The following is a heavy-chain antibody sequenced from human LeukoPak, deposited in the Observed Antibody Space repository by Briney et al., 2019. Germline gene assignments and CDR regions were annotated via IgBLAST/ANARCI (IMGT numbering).Heavy chain of an antibody. Sequence: PGGSPRLSCAASGFTFSSYSFNWGRQAPGEGLGWVGRVKSKTGGGTTDYAAPVKGRFTISRDDSKNTLYLQMNSLKTEDTAVYYCTTDPLPYCDILTGYYTPHDYWGQGTLVTVSS. CDR3: TTDPLPYCDILTGYYTPHDY. D-gene: IGHD3-9*01. J-gene: IGHJ4*02. V-gene: IGHV3-15*01. CDR2: VKSKTGGGTT. CDR1: GFTFSSYS.